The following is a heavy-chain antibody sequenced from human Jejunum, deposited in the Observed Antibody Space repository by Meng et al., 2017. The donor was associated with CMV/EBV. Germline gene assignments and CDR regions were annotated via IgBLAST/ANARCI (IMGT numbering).Heavy chain of an antibody. CDR1: GYTFTSYE. Sequence: GQLGQFGAEVKKPGASVKVSCKASGYTFTSYEINWVRQGTGQGLEWMGWMNPNRGTTGYAQKFQGRVTMTRNISKSTAYMDLSSLRSEDTAVYYCATGVADFEYWGQGTLVTVSS. CDR3: ATGVADFEY. V-gene: IGHV1-8*01. J-gene: IGHJ4*02. CDR2: MNPNRGTT. D-gene: IGHD6-19*01.